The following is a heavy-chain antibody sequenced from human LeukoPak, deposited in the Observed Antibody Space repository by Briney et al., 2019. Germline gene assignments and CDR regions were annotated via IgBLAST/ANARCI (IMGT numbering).Heavy chain of an antibody. CDR2: IKSKTDGGTT. D-gene: IGHD3-22*01. J-gene: IGHJ4*02. Sequence: NSGGSLRLSCAASGFTFSNAWMTWVRQAPGKGLEWVGRIKSKTDGGTTDYAAPVKGRFTISRDDSKKTLYLQMNSLKIEDTAVYYCSTDGYYYDSSGYELPFDYWGQGTLVTVSS. CDR3: STDGYYYDSSGYELPFDY. V-gene: IGHV3-15*01. CDR1: GFTFSNAW.